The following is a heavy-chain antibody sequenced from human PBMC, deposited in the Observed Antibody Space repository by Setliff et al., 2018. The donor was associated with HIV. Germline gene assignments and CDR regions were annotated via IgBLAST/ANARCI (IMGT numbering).Heavy chain of an antibody. J-gene: IGHJ4*02. CDR3: ARRIAVANYYFDF. CDR1: RDSISSSSDY. D-gene: IGHD6-19*01. CDR2: IYSNGRT. V-gene: IGHV4-39*01. Sequence: SQTLSLTCTVSRDSISSSSDYWGWIRQSPRKGLEWIGTIYSNGRTYYNPSLKSRVTMSLDTSKSQFSLKLRSVTATDTAVYYCARRIAVANYYFDFWGQGTLVTVSS.